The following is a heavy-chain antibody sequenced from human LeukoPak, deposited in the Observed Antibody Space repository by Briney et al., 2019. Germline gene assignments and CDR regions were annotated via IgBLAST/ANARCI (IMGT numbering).Heavy chain of an antibody. Sequence: GGSLRLSCAASGFTFSSYAMHWVRQAPGKGLEWVSSISSSSSYIYYADSVKGRFTISRDNAKNSLYLQMNSLRAEDTAMYYCARRAGDYSHPYDYWGQGTLVTVSS. J-gene: IGHJ4*02. CDR3: ARRAGDYSHPYDY. CDR2: ISSSSSYI. CDR1: GFTFSSYA. V-gene: IGHV3-21*04. D-gene: IGHD3-22*01.